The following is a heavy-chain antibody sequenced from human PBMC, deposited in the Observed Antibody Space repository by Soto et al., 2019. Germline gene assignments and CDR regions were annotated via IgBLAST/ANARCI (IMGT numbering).Heavy chain of an antibody. D-gene: IGHD5-12*01. CDR3: ARDRGPADY. J-gene: IGHJ4*02. CDR2: ISGYNGNT. V-gene: IGHV1-18*01. Sequence: QIQLVQSGVEVKKPGASVKVSCKASGYTFTNYAISWVRQAPGQGLEWMGWISGYNGNTDYAQKFQGRLTMTTDTSTTTAYMELRSLRSDDTAVYSCARDRGPADYWGQGTLVTVSS. CDR1: GYTFTNYA.